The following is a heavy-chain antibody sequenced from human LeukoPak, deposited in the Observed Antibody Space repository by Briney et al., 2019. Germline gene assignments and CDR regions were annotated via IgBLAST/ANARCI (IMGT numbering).Heavy chain of an antibody. CDR2: INGDGSTT. CDR1: GFTFSRYW. Sequence: GGSLRLSCAASGFTFSRYWMHWVRQAPGKGLVWVSRINGDGSTTSYADSVKGGFTISRDNAKNTLYLQMNSLRAEDTAVYYCATGNYYDSRGYYTFGHWGQGTLVTV. V-gene: IGHV3-74*01. CDR3: ATGNYYDSRGYYTFGH. D-gene: IGHD3-22*01. J-gene: IGHJ4*02.